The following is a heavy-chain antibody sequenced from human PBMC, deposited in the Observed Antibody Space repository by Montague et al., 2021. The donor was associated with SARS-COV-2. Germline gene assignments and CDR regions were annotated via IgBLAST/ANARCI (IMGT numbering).Heavy chain of an antibody. V-gene: IGHV6-1*01. D-gene: IGHD2-2*01. CDR3: ARIPVGSKYYFDF. Sequence: CAISGDSVSSNIATWNWIRQSPSRGLEWLGRTYYRSKWYNDYAESVKSRTTIDPDTSKHQFSLHLNSVTPEDTAVYYCARIPVGSKYYFDFWGRGTLVTVSS. CDR1: GDSVSSNIAT. J-gene: IGHJ4*02. CDR2: TYYRSKWYN.